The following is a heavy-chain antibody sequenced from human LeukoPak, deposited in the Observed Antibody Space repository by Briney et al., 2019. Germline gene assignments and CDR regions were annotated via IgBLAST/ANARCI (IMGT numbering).Heavy chain of an antibody. CDR3: ARGRRGRGSYRYYYYMDV. V-gene: IGHV1-8*01. CDR1: GYTFTSYD. CDR2: MNPNSGNT. D-gene: IGHD3-16*02. Sequence: ASVKVSCKASGYTFTSYDINWVRQATGQGLEWMGWMNPNSGNTGYAQKFQGRVTMTRNTSISTAYMELSSLRSEDTAVYYCARGRRGRGSYRYYYYMDVWGKGTTVTISS. J-gene: IGHJ6*03.